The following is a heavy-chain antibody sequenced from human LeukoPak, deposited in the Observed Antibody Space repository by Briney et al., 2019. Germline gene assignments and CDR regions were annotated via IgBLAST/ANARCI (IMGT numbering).Heavy chain of an antibody. V-gene: IGHV3-11*04. CDR1: GFTFSDYY. CDR3: ARDRPSKVVTWALSY. Sequence: GGSLRLSCAASGFTFSDYYMSWIRQAPGKGLEWVSYISSSGSTIYYADSVKGRFSISRDNAKNSLYRQMNSLRAEDTAVYYSARDRPSKVVTWALSYWGQGTLVTVSS. J-gene: IGHJ4*02. D-gene: IGHD4-23*01. CDR2: ISSSGSTI.